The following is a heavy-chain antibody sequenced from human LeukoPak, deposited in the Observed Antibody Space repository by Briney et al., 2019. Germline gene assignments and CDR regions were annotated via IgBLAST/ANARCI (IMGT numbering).Heavy chain of an antibody. V-gene: IGHV4-30-2*01. CDR2: IYHSGTT. CDR1: GGSISSGGYY. Sequence: SQTLSLTCTVSGGSISSGGYYWSWIRQPPGKGLEWIGNIYHSGTTYYNPSLKSRVTISIDTSKNQFSLKLSSVTAADTAVYYCARVNYGSGSYRDWFDPRGQGTLVTVSS. CDR3: ARVNYGSGSYRDWFDP. D-gene: IGHD3-10*01. J-gene: IGHJ5*02.